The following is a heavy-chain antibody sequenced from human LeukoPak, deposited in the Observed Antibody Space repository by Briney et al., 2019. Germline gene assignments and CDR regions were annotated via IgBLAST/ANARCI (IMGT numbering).Heavy chain of an antibody. J-gene: IGHJ4*02. CDR3: AREPRAPNFDY. CDR1: GFAVSSNY. Sequence: TGGSLRLTCAASGFAVSSNYMNWVRQAPGKGLEWVSSISSSSSYIYYADSVKGRFTISRDNAKNSLYLQMNSLRAEDTAVYYCAREPRAPNFDYWGQGTLVTVSS. CDR2: ISSSSSYI. V-gene: IGHV3-21*01.